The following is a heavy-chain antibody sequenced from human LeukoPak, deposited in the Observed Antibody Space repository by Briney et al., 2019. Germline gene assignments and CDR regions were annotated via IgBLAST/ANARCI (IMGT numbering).Heavy chain of an antibody. Sequence: SVKVSCKASGGTFSSYAISWVRQAPGQGLEWMGGITPIFGTANYAQKFQGRVTITAVESMSTAYMELSSLRSEDTAVYYCARGWLAETTVVTPYNYWGQGTLVTVSS. J-gene: IGHJ4*02. CDR1: GGTFSSYA. D-gene: IGHD4-23*01. V-gene: IGHV1-69*13. CDR3: ARGWLAETTVVTPYNY. CDR2: ITPIFGTA.